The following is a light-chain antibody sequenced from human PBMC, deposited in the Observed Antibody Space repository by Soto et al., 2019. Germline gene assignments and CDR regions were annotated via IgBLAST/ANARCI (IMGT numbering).Light chain of an antibody. CDR1: SSDVGGYNF. Sequence: QSALTQPSSVSGSTGESVTVSCTGTSSDVGGYNFVSWFQQHPGKAPKLIIYDVTERPSGVPDRFSGSKSGNTASLTISGLQAEDEADYYCCSYAGTYAVVFGGGTKLTVL. V-gene: IGLV2-11*01. J-gene: IGLJ2*01. CDR2: DVT. CDR3: CSYAGTYAVV.